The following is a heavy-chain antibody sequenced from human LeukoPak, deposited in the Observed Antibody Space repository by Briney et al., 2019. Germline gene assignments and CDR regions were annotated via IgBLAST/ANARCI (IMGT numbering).Heavy chain of an antibody. CDR1: GYTFTGYY. D-gene: IGHD3-10*01. J-gene: IGHJ3*02. V-gene: IGHV1-2*02. CDR2: INPNSGGT. CDR3: ARDPPIGGADVFDI. Sequence: AAVKVSCKAAGYTFTGYYMHWVRQAPGQGLEWMGWINPNSGGTNYAQKFQGRVTMTRDTSISTAYMELSRLTSDDTAVYYCARDPPIGGADVFDIWGQGTMVTVSS.